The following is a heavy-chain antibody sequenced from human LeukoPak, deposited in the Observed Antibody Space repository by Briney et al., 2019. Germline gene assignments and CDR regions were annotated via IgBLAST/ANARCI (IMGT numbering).Heavy chain of an antibody. V-gene: IGHV3-23*01. J-gene: IGHJ4*02. Sequence: DPVTGRFTISRDNSKNTVHLQMKTLRAEDTAVYYCAKDRRAVFYWGQGTLVTVSS. CDR3: AKDRRAVFY.